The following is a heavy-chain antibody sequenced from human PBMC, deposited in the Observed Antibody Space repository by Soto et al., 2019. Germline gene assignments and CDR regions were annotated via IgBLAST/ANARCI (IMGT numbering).Heavy chain of an antibody. V-gene: IGHV4-59*08. D-gene: IGHD3-3*01. Sequence: QVQLQESGPGLVKPSETLSLTCSVPGGSIRSHNWSWIRQPPGKGLEWMGCMYYSAMTEYNPSLKSRVTISAATSNNKVSMRLTSVTAADTAVYYCARHLFDSWKGYPYYYCMDVWGKGTAVTVSS. CDR1: GGSIRSHN. CDR2: MYYSAMT. CDR3: ARHLFDSWKGYPYYYCMDV. J-gene: IGHJ6*03.